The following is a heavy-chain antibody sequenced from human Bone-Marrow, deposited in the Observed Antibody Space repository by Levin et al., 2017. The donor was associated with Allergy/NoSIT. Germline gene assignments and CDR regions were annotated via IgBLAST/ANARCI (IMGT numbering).Heavy chain of an antibody. D-gene: IGHD4-17*01. Sequence: RGESLKISCQGSGYSFTSYWIAWVRQMPGKGLEWMGIIYPADSDTIYSPSFQGQVTMSADKSTNTVHLQWSSLKASDTAMYYCARHKNGEKYRDYYGMDVWGQGTTVTVSS. CDR3: ARHKNGEKYRDYYGMDV. CDR2: IYPADSDT. J-gene: IGHJ6*02. V-gene: IGHV5-51*01. CDR1: GYSFTSYW.